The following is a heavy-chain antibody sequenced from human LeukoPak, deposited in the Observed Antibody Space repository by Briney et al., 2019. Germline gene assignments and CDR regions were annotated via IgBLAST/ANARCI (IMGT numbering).Heavy chain of an antibody. CDR2: IKQDGSEK. Sequence: GGSLRLSRAASGLIFSNYWMSWVRQAPGKGLEWVANIKQDGSEKYYVDSVKGRFTISRDNAKNSLYLQMNSLRAEDTAVYYCARARWYSSSWYFDYWGQGILVTVSS. J-gene: IGHJ4*02. D-gene: IGHD6-13*01. CDR1: GLIFSNYW. V-gene: IGHV3-7*03. CDR3: ARARWYSSSWYFDY.